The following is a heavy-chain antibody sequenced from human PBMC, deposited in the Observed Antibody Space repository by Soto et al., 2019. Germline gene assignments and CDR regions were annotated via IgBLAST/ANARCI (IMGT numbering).Heavy chain of an antibody. CDR1: GGSISSGDYY. CDR2: IYYSGST. J-gene: IGHJ4*02. D-gene: IGHD3-22*01. V-gene: IGHV4-30-4*01. CDR3: ARVTYYYDSSGYYYQNFDY. Sequence: QVQLQESGPGLVKPSQTLSLTCTVSGGSISSGDYYWSWIRQPPGKGLEWIGYIYYSGSTYYNPSLKSRVTISVDTSKNQFSLKLSSVTAADTAVYYCARVTYYYDSSGYYYQNFDYWGQGTLVTVFS.